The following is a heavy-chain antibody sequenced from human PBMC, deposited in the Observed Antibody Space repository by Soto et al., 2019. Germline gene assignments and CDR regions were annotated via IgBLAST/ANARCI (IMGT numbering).Heavy chain of an antibody. Sequence: GGSLRLSCAASGFIFSTYNMQWLRQSRRKGLEWVSAIGTAGDTYYPDSVKGRFTISRENAKNSLYLQMNSLRAEDTAVYYCARDRVNWYFDLWGSGTLVTISS. CDR1: GFIFSTYN. V-gene: IGHV3-13*01. CDR2: IGTAGDT. D-gene: IGHD3-10*01. CDR3: ARDRVNWYFDL. J-gene: IGHJ2*01.